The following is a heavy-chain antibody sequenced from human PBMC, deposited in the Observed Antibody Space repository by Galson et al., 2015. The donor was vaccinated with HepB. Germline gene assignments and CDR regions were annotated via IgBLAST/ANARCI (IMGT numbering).Heavy chain of an antibody. CDR2: IYPGDSDT. V-gene: IGHV5-51*03. J-gene: IGHJ6*02. CDR1: GYRFTGYW. CDR3: ARLERISVVRGVESGGMDV. Sequence: QSGAEVKKPGDSLKISCKGSGYRFTGYWIGWVRQMPGKGLEWMGIIYPGDSDTRYRPSFQGQVTISADKSISTAYLQWSSLKASDTAMYYCARLERISVVRGVESGGMDVWGQGTTVTVSS. D-gene: IGHD3-10*01.